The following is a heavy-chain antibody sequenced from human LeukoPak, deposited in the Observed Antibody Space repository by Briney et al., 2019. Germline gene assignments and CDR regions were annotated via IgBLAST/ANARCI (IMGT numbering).Heavy chain of an antibody. CDR2: ISAYNGNT. D-gene: IGHD5-24*01. V-gene: IGHV1-18*01. J-gene: IGHJ4*02. CDR3: ARSRWLQSRFYYFDY. CDR1: GYTFTSYG. Sequence: ASVKVSCKASGYTFTSYGISWVRQAPGQGLEWMGWISAYNGNTNYAQKLQGRVTMTTDTSTSTAYMDLRSLRSDDTAVYYCARSRWLQSRFYYFDYWGQGTLVTVSS.